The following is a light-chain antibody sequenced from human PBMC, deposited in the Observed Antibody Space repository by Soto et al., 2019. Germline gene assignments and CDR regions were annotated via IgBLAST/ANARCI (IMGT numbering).Light chain of an antibody. Sequence: QSALTQPPSASGAPGQRVTISCTGTSSNIGAGYDVHWYQQRPGTAPKLLMYGNSIRPSGVPDRFSGSKSGTYASLAITGLQAEDEADYYCQSYDSSRSGSVFGGGTKLTVL. J-gene: IGLJ2*01. CDR3: QSYDSSRSGSV. V-gene: IGLV1-40*01. CDR2: GNS. CDR1: SSNIGAGYD.